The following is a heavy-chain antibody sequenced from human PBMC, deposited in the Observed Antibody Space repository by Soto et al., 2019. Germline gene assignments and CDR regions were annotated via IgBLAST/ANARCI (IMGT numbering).Heavy chain of an antibody. CDR2: INHSGST. J-gene: IGHJ3*02. Sequence: QVQLQQWGAGLLKPSETLSLTCAVYGGSFSGYYWSWIRQPPGKGLEWIGEINHSGSTNYNPSLKSRVTISVDTSKNQFSLKLSSVTAADTAVYYCARGRYLLTLGRMNTVTTLAFDIWGQGTMVTVSS. V-gene: IGHV4-34*01. CDR1: GGSFSGYY. CDR3: ARGRYLLTLGRMNTVTTLAFDI. D-gene: IGHD4-17*01.